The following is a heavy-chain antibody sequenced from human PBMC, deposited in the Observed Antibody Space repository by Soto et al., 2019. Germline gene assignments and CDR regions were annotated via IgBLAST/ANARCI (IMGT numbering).Heavy chain of an antibody. J-gene: IGHJ4*02. D-gene: IGHD1-1*01. Sequence: SETLSLTCTVSGGSISSSSYYWGWIRQPPGKGLEWIGSIYYSGSTYYNPSLKSRVTISVDTSKNQFPLKLSSVTAADTAVYYCARRYGYSFDYWGQGTLVTVS. CDR2: IYYSGST. CDR3: ARRYGYSFDY. V-gene: IGHV4-39*01. CDR1: GGSISSSSYY.